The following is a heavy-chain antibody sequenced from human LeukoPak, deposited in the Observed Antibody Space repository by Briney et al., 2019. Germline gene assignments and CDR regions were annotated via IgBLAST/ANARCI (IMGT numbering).Heavy chain of an antibody. Sequence: GGSLRLSCAASGFTFSTYGMHWVRQSPGKGLEWVAVIWYDGSKTHYRDSVKGRFTISRDNSKNTLYLEMNSLRAEDTAVYYCARDTAQRAFDIWGQGAMVTVSS. V-gene: IGHV3-33*01. D-gene: IGHD6-25*01. CDR2: IWYDGSKT. CDR3: ARDTAQRAFDI. CDR1: GFTFSTYG. J-gene: IGHJ3*02.